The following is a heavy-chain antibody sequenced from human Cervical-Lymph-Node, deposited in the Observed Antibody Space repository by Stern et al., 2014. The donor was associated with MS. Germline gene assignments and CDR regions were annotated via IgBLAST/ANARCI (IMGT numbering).Heavy chain of an antibody. Sequence: VQLVESGGGVVQPGRSLRLSCAASGFTFSRYAMHWVRQAPGKGLEWVALIWNDGNEIYYADSVKGRFTISRDNSKNTLYLQMNSLRDEDTALYYWAKWGGNGWYQDYWGQGTLVTVSS. CDR2: IWNDGNEI. V-gene: IGHV3-33*06. CDR1: GFTFSRYA. J-gene: IGHJ4*02. D-gene: IGHD6-19*01. CDR3: AKWGGNGWYQDY.